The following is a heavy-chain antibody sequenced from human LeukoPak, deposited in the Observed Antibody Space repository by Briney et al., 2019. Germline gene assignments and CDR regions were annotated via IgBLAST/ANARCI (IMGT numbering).Heavy chain of an antibody. J-gene: IGHJ4*02. Sequence: PGGSLRLSCSASGFTFSSYAMYWVRQAPGKGLEWVSSISSSSSYIYYADSVKGRFTISRDNAKNSLYLQMNSLRAEDTAVYYCASSGNTAMVTGIDYWGQGTLVTVSS. CDR1: GFTFSSYA. D-gene: IGHD5-18*01. CDR2: ISSSSSYI. CDR3: ASSGNTAMVTGIDY. V-gene: IGHV3-21*01.